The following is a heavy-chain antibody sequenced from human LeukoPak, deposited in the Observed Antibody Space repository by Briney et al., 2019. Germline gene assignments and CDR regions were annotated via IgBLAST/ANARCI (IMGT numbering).Heavy chain of an antibody. Sequence: SETLSLTCTVSGGSISSYYWSWIRQPPGKGLEWIGYIYYSGSTNSNPSLKSRVTISVDTSKNQFSLKLSSVTAADTAVYYCARGGYDFWSGSKNWFDPWGQGTLVTVSS. V-gene: IGHV4-59*01. D-gene: IGHD3-3*01. CDR3: ARGGYDFWSGSKNWFDP. J-gene: IGHJ5*02. CDR1: GGSISSYY. CDR2: IYYSGST.